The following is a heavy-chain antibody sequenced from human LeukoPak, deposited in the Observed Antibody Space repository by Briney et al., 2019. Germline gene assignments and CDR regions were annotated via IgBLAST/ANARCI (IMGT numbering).Heavy chain of an antibody. V-gene: IGHV1-8*01. D-gene: IGHD5-18*01. J-gene: IGHJ4*02. Sequence: ASVKVSCKASGYTFTSYDINWVRQATGQGLEWMGWMNPNSGNTGYAQKFQGSVTMARNTSISTAYMELSSLRSEDTAVYYCARGTAMVRPFDYWGQGTLVTVSS. CDR3: ARGTAMVRPFDY. CDR2: MNPNSGNT. CDR1: GYTFTSYD.